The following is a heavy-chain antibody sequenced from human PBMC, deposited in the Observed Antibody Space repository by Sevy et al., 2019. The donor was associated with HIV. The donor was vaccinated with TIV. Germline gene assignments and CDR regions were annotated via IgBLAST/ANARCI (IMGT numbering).Heavy chain of an antibody. CDR1: GYTFTGYY. D-gene: IGHD5-12*01. V-gene: IGHV1-2*02. CDR3: ARVHRRNDIVATIEAFDI. J-gene: IGHJ3*02. Sequence: ASVKVSCKASGYTFTGYYMHWVRQAPGQGLEWMGWINPNSGGTNYAQKFQGRVTMTRDTSISTAYVELSRLRSDDTAVYYCARVHRRNDIVATIEAFDIWGQGTMVTVSS. CDR2: INPNSGGT.